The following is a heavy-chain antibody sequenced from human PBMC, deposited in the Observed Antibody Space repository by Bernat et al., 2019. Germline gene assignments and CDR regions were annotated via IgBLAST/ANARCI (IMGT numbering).Heavy chain of an antibody. V-gene: IGHV1-69*01. D-gene: IGHD6-13*01. Sequence: QVQLVQSGAEVKKPGSSVKVSCKASGGTFSSYAISWVRQAPGQGLEWMGGIIPIFGTANYAQKFQGRVTITADESTSTAYMELSSLRSEDTAVYYCARGADSSSWYREYYYYGMDVWGQGTTVTVSS. CDR2: IIPIFGTA. CDR3: ARGADSSSWYREYYYYGMDV. CDR1: GGTFSSYA. J-gene: IGHJ6*02.